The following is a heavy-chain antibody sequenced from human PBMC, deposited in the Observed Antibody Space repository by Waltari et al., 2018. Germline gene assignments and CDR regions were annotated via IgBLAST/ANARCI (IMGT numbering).Heavy chain of an antibody. D-gene: IGHD6-13*01. CDR2: ISSSSSYI. Sequence: EVQLVESGGGLVKPGGSLRLSCAASGFTFSSYSMNWVRQAPGKGLEWVSSISSSSSYIYYADSVKGRFTISRDNAKNSLYLQMNSLRAEDTAVYYCARDLWWQQLVTIDAFDIWGQGTMVTVSS. V-gene: IGHV3-21*01. CDR3: ARDLWWQQLVTIDAFDI. CDR1: GFTFSSYS. J-gene: IGHJ3*02.